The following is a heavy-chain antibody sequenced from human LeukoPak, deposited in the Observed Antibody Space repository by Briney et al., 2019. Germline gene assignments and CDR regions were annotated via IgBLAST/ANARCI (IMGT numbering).Heavy chain of an antibody. CDR3: ARAGHSGFSYPHY. J-gene: IGHJ4*02. Sequence: GGSLRLSCAASGFTFSSYWMSWVRQAPGKGLEWVANIKQDGSEKYYVDSVKGRFTISRDNAKNSLYLQMNSLRAEDTAFYYCARAGHSGFSYPHYWGPGTLVTVSS. CDR2: IKQDGSEK. D-gene: IGHD5-18*01. V-gene: IGHV3-7*03. CDR1: GFTFSSYW.